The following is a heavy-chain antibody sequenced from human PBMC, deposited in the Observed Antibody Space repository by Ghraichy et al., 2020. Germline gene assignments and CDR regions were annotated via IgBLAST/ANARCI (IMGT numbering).Heavy chain of an antibody. Sequence: SETLSLTCAVYGGSFSGYYWSWIRQPPGKGLEWIGEINHSGSTNYNPSLKSRVTISVDTSKNQFSLKLSSVTAADTAVYYCARDGWQQLDTVDAFDIWGQGTMVTVSS. CDR1: GGSFSGYY. CDR2: INHSGST. D-gene: IGHD6-13*01. V-gene: IGHV4-34*01. J-gene: IGHJ3*02. CDR3: ARDGWQQLDTVDAFDI.